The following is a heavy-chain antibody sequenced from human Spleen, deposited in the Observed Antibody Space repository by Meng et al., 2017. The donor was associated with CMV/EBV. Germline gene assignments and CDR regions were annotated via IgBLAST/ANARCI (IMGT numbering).Heavy chain of an antibody. V-gene: IGHV4-59*08. CDR1: GGSISNYW. CDR3: AKHYYDSGGYPDNFDY. D-gene: IGHD3-22*01. CDR2: IYYIGST. Sequence: SETLSLTCTVSGGSISNYWWSWIRQPPGKGLEWIGYIYYIGSTDYNPSLKSRVTMSVDTSKNHFSLKLSSVTAADTAVYYCAKHYYDSGGYPDNFDYWGQGTLVTVSS. J-gene: IGHJ4*02.